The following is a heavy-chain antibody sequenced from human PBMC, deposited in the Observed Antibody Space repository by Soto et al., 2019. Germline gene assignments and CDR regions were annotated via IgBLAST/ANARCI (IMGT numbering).Heavy chain of an antibody. CDR2: IYYSGTT. CDR1: DDSVTGYY. V-gene: IGHV4-59*02. Sequence: PSETLSLTCTVSDDSVTGYYWSWIRQPPGKGLEWIGYIYYSGTTIYNPSLKSRLTISVDTSKNQFSLQLTSVTAADTAVYYCARGYNWNYVFHYFDYWGQGILVTVSS. D-gene: IGHD1-7*01. CDR3: ARGYNWNYVFHYFDY. J-gene: IGHJ4*02.